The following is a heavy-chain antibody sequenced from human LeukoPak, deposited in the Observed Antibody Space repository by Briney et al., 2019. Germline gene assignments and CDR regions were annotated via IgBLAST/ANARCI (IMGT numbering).Heavy chain of an antibody. CDR3: TRGWNPDFDY. D-gene: IGHD1-1*01. V-gene: IGHV4-4*07. CDR1: GGSISTYY. Sequence: SETLSLTCTVSGGSISTYYWSWIRQPAGKGLEWIGRFYTSGSTSYNPSLKSRVTMSVDTSKNQFSLELSSVTAADTAVYYCTRGWNPDFDYWGQGTLVTVSS. CDR2: FYTSGST. J-gene: IGHJ4*02.